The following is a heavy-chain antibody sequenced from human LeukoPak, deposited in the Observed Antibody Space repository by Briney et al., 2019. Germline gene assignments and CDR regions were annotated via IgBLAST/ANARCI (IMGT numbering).Heavy chain of an antibody. D-gene: IGHD6-19*01. CDR1: GFTVSSNY. J-gene: IGHJ2*01. V-gene: IGHV3-53*05. CDR3: ARDAPSSGCYDFRWYFDL. Sequence: GGSLRLSCAASGFTVSSNYMSWVRQAPGKGLEWVSVIYSGGSTYYADSVKGRFTISRDNSKNTLYLQMNSLRAEDTAVYYCARDAPSSGCYDFRWYFDLWAVAPWSLSPQ. CDR2: IYSGGST.